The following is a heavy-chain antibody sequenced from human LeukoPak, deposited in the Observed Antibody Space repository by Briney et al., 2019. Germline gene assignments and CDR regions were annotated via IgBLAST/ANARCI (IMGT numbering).Heavy chain of an antibody. D-gene: IGHD3-10*01. J-gene: IGHJ3*02. CDR1: GFTFSSYS. V-gene: IGHV3-48*01. CDR2: ISSSSSTI. Sequence: GGSLRLSCAASGFTFSSYSMNWVRQAPGKGLEWVSYISSSSSTIYYADSMKGRFTISRDNAKNSLYLQMNSPRAEDTAVYYCAKDRGGDFHYLPFAFDIWGQGTMVTVSS. CDR3: AKDRGGDFHYLPFAFDI.